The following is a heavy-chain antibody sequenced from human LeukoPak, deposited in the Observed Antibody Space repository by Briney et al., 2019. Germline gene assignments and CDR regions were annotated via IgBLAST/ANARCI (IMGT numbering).Heavy chain of an antibody. J-gene: IGHJ6*03. V-gene: IGHV1-46*01. CDR1: GYTFTSYY. D-gene: IGHD5-24*01. CDR2: INPSGGST. Sequence: ASVNVSCKASGYTFTSYYMHWVRQAPGQGREWMGIINPSGGSTSYAQKFQGRVTMTRDMSTSTVYMELSSLRSEDTAVYYCAREIMATTPHYYMDVWGKGTTVTVSS. CDR3: AREIMATTPHYYMDV.